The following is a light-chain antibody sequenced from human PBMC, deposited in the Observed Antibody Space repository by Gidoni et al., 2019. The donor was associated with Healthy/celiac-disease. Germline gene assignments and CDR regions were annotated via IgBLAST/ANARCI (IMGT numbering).Light chain of an antibody. Sequence: DIQMTQSPSTLSASVGDRVPITCRASQSISSWLAWYQQKPGKAPKLLIYKASSLESGVPSRFSGSGSGTEFTLTISGLQPDDFATYYCQQYNSYWTFGQGTKVEIK. CDR1: QSISSW. V-gene: IGKV1-5*03. CDR2: KAS. J-gene: IGKJ1*01. CDR3: QQYNSYWT.